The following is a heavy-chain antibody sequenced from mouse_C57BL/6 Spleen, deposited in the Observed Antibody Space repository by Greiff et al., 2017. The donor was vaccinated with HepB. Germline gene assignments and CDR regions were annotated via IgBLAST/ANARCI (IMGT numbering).Heavy chain of an antibody. J-gene: IGHJ1*03. CDR1: GFTFSSYA. CDR3: ARDGGSSSWYFDV. CDR2: ISDGGSYT. D-gene: IGHD1-1*01. V-gene: IGHV5-4*01. Sequence: EVKLVESGGGLVKPGGSLKLSCAASGFTFSSYAMSWVRQTPEKRLEWVATISDGGSYTYYPDNVKGRFTISRDNAKNNLYLQMSHLKSEDTAMYYCARDGGSSSWYFDVWGTGTTVTVSS.